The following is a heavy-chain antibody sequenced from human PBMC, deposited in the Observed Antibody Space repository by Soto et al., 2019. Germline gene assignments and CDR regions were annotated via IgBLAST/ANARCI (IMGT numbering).Heavy chain of an antibody. J-gene: IGHJ5*02. D-gene: IGHD3-22*01. V-gene: IGHV3-30-3*01. CDR2: ISYDGSNK. CDR3: ARDREREDYDSSERWFDP. CDR1: GFTFSSYA. Sequence: QVQLVESGGGVVQPGRSLRLSCAASGFTFSSYAMHWVRQAPGKGLEWVAVISYDGSNKYYADSVKGRFTISRDNSKNTLYLQMNSLRAEDTAVYYCARDREREDYDSSERWFDPWGQGTLVTVSS.